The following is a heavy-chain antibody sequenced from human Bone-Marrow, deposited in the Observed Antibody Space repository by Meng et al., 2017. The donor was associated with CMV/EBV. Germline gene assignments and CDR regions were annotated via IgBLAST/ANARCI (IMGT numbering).Heavy chain of an antibody. CDR2: IYSGGST. Sequence: GESLKISCAASGFTVSSNYMSWVRQAPGKGLEWVSVIYSGGSTYYADSVKGRFAISRDNSKNTLYLQMNSLRAEDTAVYYCAKDRGGSGSYEVDYWGQGTLVTVSS. J-gene: IGHJ4*02. CDR1: GFTVSSNY. V-gene: IGHV3-53*05. D-gene: IGHD3-10*01. CDR3: AKDRGGSGSYEVDY.